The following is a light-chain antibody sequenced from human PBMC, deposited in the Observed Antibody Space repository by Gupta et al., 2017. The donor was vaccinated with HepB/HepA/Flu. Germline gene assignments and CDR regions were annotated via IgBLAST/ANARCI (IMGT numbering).Light chain of an antibody. CDR3: QQANSFPRLT. CDR2: GAS. J-gene: IGKJ5*01. Sequence: DIQLTQSPYAVSASIGDSVTITCRASQAVNSWLAWYQQKPGKAPRLLIYGASTLQNGVPSRFSGNGSGTDFILTISNLQPEDFAIYFCQQANSFPRLTFGHGTRLDIK. V-gene: IGKV1-12*01. CDR1: QAVNSW.